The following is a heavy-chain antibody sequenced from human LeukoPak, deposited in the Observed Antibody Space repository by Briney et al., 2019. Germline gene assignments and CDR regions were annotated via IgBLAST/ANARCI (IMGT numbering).Heavy chain of an antibody. D-gene: IGHD5-18*01. CDR3: ARGGYSYPLDAFDI. CDR2: IYYSGST. CDR1: GGSISSGGYY. Sequence: PSETLSLTCTVSGGSISSGGYYWSWIRQPPGKGLEWIGYIYYSGSTNYNPSLKSRVTISVDTSKNQFSLNLSSVTAADTAVYYCARGGYSYPLDAFDIWGQGTMVTVSS. J-gene: IGHJ3*02. V-gene: IGHV4-61*08.